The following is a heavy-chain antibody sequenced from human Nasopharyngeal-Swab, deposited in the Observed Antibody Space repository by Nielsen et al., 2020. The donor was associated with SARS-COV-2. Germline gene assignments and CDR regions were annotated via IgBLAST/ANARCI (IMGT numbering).Heavy chain of an antibody. CDR1: GGSISSYY. D-gene: IGHD6-6*01. J-gene: IGHJ6*03. CDR3: ARGLVRSLNSYYYYMDV. V-gene: IGHV4-59*01. Sequence: ETLSLTCTVSGGSISSYYWSWIRQPPGKGPEWIGYIYYSGSTNYNPSLKSRVTISVDTSKNQFSLKLSSVTAADTAVYYCARGLVRSLNSYYYYMDVWGKGTTVTVSS. CDR2: IYYSGST.